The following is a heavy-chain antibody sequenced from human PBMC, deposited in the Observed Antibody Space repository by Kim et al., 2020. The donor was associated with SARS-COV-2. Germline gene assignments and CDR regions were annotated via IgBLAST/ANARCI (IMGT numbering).Heavy chain of an antibody. Sequence: GGSLRLSCTASGFTFGDYAMSWFRQAPGKGLEWVGFIRSKAYGGTTEYAASVKGRFTISRDDSKSIAYLQMNSLKTEDTAVYYCTRGYSGYDQGYAFDIWGQGTMVTVSS. CDR2: IRSKAYGGTT. V-gene: IGHV3-49*03. D-gene: IGHD5-12*01. CDR1: GFTFGDYA. J-gene: IGHJ3*02. CDR3: TRGYSGYDQGYAFDI.